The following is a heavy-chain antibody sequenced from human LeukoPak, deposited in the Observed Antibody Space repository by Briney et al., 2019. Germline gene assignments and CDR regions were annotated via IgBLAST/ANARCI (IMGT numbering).Heavy chain of an antibody. J-gene: IGHJ4*02. V-gene: IGHV4-59*01. CDR3: ARGQAGATTLFDY. CDR2: IYYSGST. Sequence: SSKTLSLTCTVSRGSISSDYWNWIRQPPGKGLEWIGYIYYSGSTNYNPSLKSRVTISVDTSKNQFSLNLRSVTAADTAVYYCARGQAGATTLFDYWGQGTLVTVSS. D-gene: IGHD1-26*01. CDR1: RGSISSDY.